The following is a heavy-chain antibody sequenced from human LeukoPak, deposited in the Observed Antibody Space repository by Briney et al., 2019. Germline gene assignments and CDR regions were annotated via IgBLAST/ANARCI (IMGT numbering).Heavy chain of an antibody. Sequence: SETLSLTCTVSGGSVTSASHYWAWIRQPPGKGLEWIGSIDYSGSTYYSPSLKSRLTISGDTSKSQFSLKLTFVTAADTAVYYCTRHHDYGDKIDYWGQGTLVTVSS. CDR2: IDYSGST. V-gene: IGHV4-39*01. J-gene: IGHJ4*02. D-gene: IGHD4-23*01. CDR1: GGSVTSASHY. CDR3: TRHHDYGDKIDY.